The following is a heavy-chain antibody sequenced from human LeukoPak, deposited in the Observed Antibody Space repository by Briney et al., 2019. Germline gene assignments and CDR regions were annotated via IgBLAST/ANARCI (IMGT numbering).Heavy chain of an antibody. Sequence: GGSLRLSCAASGFTVSSNYMSWVRQAPGKGLEWVSTIYTGGDTYYADSVKGRFIISRDNSQNTVYLQMNSLRAEDTAVYYCTKGLWAGVSAARDWGQGTQVTVSS. CDR2: IYTGGDT. CDR3: TKGLWAGVSAARD. V-gene: IGHV3-66*01. J-gene: IGHJ4*02. CDR1: GFTVSSNY. D-gene: IGHD2-8*01.